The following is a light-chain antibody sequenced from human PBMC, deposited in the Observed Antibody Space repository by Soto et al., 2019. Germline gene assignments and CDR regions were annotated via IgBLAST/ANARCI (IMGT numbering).Light chain of an antibody. CDR3: QTWGTGILV. Sequence: QPVLTQSPSASASLGASVKLTCTLSSGHSSYAIAWHQQQPEKGPRYLMKLNSDGSHRKGDGIPDRFSGYSSGAERYLSISSLQSEDEADYYCQTWGTGILVFGGGTKLTVL. V-gene: IGLV4-69*01. CDR1: SGHSSYA. CDR2: LNSDGSH. J-gene: IGLJ2*01.